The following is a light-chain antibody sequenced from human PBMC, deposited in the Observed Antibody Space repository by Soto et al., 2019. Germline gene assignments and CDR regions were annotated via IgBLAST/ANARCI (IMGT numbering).Light chain of an antibody. CDR1: SGHSNYA. J-gene: IGLJ2*01. CDR3: QTWGTGIVV. CDR2: VNSDGSH. V-gene: IGLV4-69*01. Sequence: QPVLTQSPSASASLGASVKLTCTLSSGHSNYAIAWHQQQPEKGPRYLMKVNSDGSHSKGDGIPDHFSGSSSGAERYLTISSLQSEDEADYYCQTWGTGIVVFGGGTKLTVL.